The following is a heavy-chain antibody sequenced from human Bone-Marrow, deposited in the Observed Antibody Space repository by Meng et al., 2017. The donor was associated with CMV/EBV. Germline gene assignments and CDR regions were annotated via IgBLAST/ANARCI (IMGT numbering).Heavy chain of an antibody. CDR3: ARSDDDYSPTDY. J-gene: IGHJ4*02. D-gene: IGHD4-11*01. CDR2: IIPIFGTA. CDR1: GGTFSSYA. Sequence: SVKVSCKASGGTFSSYAISWVRQAPGQGLEWMGGIIPIFGTANYAQKFQGRVTITTDESTSTAYMELSSLRPEDTAVYYCARSDDDYSPTDYWGQGTLVTVSS. V-gene: IGHV1-69*05.